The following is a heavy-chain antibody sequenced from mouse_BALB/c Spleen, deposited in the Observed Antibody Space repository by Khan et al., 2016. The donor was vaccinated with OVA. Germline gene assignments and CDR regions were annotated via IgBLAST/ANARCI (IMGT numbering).Heavy chain of an antibody. Sequence: IQLVQSGPELVKPGASMKISCKTSGYSFTDYTMNWVKQSHGKNLAWIGLINPSNGFTTYNQKFKGKATLTVDKSSSTAYMELLSLTSEDSAVYYCARGNYYGSNSWFGYWGQGTLVTVSA. CDR3: ARGNYYGSNSWFGY. CDR1: GYSFTDYT. J-gene: IGHJ3*01. CDR2: INPSNGFT. V-gene: IGHV1-18*01. D-gene: IGHD1-1*01.